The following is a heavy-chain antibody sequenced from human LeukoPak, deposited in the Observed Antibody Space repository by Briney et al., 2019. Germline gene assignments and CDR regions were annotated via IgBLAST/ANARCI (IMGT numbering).Heavy chain of an antibody. J-gene: IGHJ3*02. CDR3: AKDLNYYGDYEGGAFDI. Sequence: WNSGSIGYADSVKGRFTISRDNAKNSLYLQMNSLRAEDTALYYCAKDLNYYGDYEGGAFDIWGQGTMVTVSS. CDR2: WNSGSI. D-gene: IGHD4-17*01. V-gene: IGHV3-9*01.